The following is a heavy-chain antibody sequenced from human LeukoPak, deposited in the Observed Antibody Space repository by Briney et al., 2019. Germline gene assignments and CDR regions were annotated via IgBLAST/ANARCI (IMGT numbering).Heavy chain of an antibody. CDR1: GGSITNYF. D-gene: IGHD6-19*01. V-gene: IGHV4-4*07. CDR3: ARVDGYSSGWFDP. J-gene: IGHJ5*02. Sequence: SETLSLTCTVSGGSITNYFWSWIRQPAGKGLEWIGRIYTSGSTNYNPSLKSRVTMSVDTSKNQFSLKLSFVTAADTAVYYCARVDGYSSGWFDPWGQGTLVTVSS. CDR2: IYTSGST.